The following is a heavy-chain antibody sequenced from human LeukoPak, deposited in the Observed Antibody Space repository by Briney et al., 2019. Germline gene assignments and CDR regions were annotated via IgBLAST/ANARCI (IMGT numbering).Heavy chain of an antibody. D-gene: IGHD3-22*01. CDR1: GYTFTSYG. CDR2: ISAYNGNT. J-gene: IGHJ3*02. CDR3: ARDPTAYYYDSSGFHAFDI. Sequence: ASVKVSCKASGYTFTSYGISWVRQAPGQGLEWMGWISAYNGNTNYAQKLQGRVTTTTDTSTSTAYMELRSLRSDDTAVYYCARDPTAYYYDSSGFHAFDIWGQGTMVTVSS. V-gene: IGHV1-18*01.